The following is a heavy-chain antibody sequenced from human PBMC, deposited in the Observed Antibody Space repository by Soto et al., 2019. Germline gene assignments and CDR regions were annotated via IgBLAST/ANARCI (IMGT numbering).Heavy chain of an antibody. V-gene: IGHV4-30-4*08. J-gene: IGHJ4*02. CDR2: MYYSGNT. CDR1: GGSISSGGYY. D-gene: IGHD1-7*01. Sequence: LSLTCTVSGGSISSGGYYWSWIRQHPGKGLEWIGYMYYSGNTYYNPSLKSQFTMSVDTSKSQFSLSLSFVTAADTAVYYCATMGTPATGLYYFDNWGQGTLVTVSS. CDR3: ATMGTPATGLYYFDN.